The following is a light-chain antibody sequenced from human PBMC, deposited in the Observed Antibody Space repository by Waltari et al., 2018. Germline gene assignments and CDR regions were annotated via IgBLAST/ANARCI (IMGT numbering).Light chain of an antibody. CDR3: CSYAGRYTFV. CDR2: EVS. CDR1: ISDVCGYNY. J-gene: IGLJ1*01. Sequence: QSALTQPRSVSGSPGQSVTISCTATISDVCGYNYVSWDQQHPGKAPKRCIYEVSNRPSGVPARLSVAKSGNTASLTISGLQAEDEADYYCCSYAGRYTFVFGTGTKVTVL. V-gene: IGLV2-11*01.